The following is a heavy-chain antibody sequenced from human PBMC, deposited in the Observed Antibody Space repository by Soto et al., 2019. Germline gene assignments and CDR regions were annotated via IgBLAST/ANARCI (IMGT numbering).Heavy chain of an antibody. CDR3: ARLGYCTSTSCYVDNWFDP. J-gene: IGHJ5*02. CDR2: IYYSGIT. D-gene: IGHD2-2*01. Sequence: QLQLQESGPGLVKPSETVSLTCTVSGGSITSNNYYWGWIRQPPGKGLEWIGSIYYSGITYYSPSLKSRVTISVDTSKNQFSLKLSSVTAADTAVYYCARLGYCTSTSCYVDNWFDPWGQGTLVTVSS. CDR1: GGSITSNNYY. V-gene: IGHV4-39*01.